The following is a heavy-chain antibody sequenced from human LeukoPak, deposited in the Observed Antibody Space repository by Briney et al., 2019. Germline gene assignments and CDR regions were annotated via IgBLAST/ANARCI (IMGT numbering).Heavy chain of an antibody. J-gene: IGHJ3*02. D-gene: IGHD3-16*01. CDR3: VRDTFSPDAFDI. V-gene: IGHV3-21*01. Sequence: GGSLRLSCAASGFTFSSYSMNWVRQAPGKGLEWVSSISTSSSYIYSADSVKGRFTIPRDNAKNSLYLQMNSLRAEDTAVYYCVRDTFSPDAFDIWGQGTMVTVSS. CDR1: GFTFSSYS. CDR2: ISTSSSYI.